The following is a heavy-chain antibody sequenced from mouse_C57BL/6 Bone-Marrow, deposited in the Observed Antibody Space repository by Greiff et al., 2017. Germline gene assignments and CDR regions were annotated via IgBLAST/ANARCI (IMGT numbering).Heavy chain of an antibody. J-gene: IGHJ3*01. V-gene: IGHV8-8*01. Sequence: QVTLKESGPGILQPSPTLSLTCSFSGFSLSTFGMGVGWIRQPSGKGLEWLAHTWWDDDKYYNPALKSRLTISKDTSKNQVFRTVANVDTADTATYSCARIGCPYYCGSSWFAYWGQGTLVTVSA. D-gene: IGHD1-1*01. CDR3: ARIGCPYYCGSSWFAY. CDR2: TWWDDDK. CDR1: GFSLSTFGMG.